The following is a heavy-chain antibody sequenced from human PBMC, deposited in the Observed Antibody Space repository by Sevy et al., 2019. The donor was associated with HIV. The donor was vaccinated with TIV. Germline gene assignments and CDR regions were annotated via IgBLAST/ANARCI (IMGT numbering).Heavy chain of an antibody. CDR1: GHTLPKLS. J-gene: IGHJ4*02. Sequence: ASVKVSCKVSGHTLPKLSMHWVRQAPGNGLEWMGRFDSEDGETIFAQKFQGRVTMTEDTSTDTAYMELSSLRSEDTAVYYCAAGREYYEDSSGYLDYWGQGTLVTVSS. CDR3: AAGREYYEDSSGYLDY. CDR2: FDSEDGET. D-gene: IGHD3-22*01. V-gene: IGHV1-24*01.